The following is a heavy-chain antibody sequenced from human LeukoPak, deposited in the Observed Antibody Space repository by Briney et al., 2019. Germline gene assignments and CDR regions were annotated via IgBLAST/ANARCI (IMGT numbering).Heavy chain of an antibody. CDR2: ISYDGSNK. V-gene: IGHV3-30-3*01. CDR1: GITFSSLW. CDR3: AITPGVVVAAATGY. D-gene: IGHD2-15*01. Sequence: GGSLRLSCEVSGITFSSLWMSWFRQAPGKGLEWVAVISYDGSNKYYADSVKGRFTISRDNSKNTLYLQMNSLRAEDTAVYYCAITPGVVVAAATGYWGQGTLVTVSS. J-gene: IGHJ4*02.